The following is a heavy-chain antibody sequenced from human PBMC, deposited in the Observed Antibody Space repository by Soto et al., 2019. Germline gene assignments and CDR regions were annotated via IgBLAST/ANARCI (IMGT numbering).Heavy chain of an antibody. Sequence: GGSLRLSCAASGFTFSSYGMHWVRQAPGKGLEWVAVISYDGSNKYYAAFVKGRFTISRDDSKNLIYLQMNSLKTEDTAVYYCAREGSSSGPDYEYWGQGTLVTVSS. CDR1: GFTFSSYG. J-gene: IGHJ4*02. CDR2: ISYDGSNK. CDR3: AREGSSSGPDYEY. V-gene: IGHV3-30*03. D-gene: IGHD3-22*01.